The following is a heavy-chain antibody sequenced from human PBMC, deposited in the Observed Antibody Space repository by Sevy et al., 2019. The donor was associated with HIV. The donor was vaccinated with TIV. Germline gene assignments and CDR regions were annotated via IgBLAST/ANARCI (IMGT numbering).Heavy chain of an antibody. Sequence: SGPMLVNPTQTLTLTCTFSGFSLSTTEVGVGWIRQPPGKALEWLALIYWNDDRRYSPSLKSRLTITKDTSKNQVVLTMTNMDPVDTATYYCAHTSYDTSGYYNHDAFDIWGQGTMVTVSS. CDR1: GFSLSTTEVG. CDR3: AHTSYDTSGYYNHDAFDI. J-gene: IGHJ3*02. D-gene: IGHD3-22*01. CDR2: IYWNDDR. V-gene: IGHV2-5*01.